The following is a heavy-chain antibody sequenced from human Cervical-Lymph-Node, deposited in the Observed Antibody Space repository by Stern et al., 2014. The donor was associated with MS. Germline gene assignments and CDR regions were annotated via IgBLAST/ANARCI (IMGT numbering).Heavy chain of an antibody. Sequence: QVQLQESGPGLVKPSETLSLTFTVSGGSISSYYWSWIRQPPGKGLEWIGYIYYSGSTNYNPSLKSRVTISVDTSKNQFSLKLSSVTAADTAVYYCARGVTQVLDPWGQGTLVTVSS. J-gene: IGHJ5*02. CDR2: IYYSGST. CDR1: GGSISSYY. V-gene: IGHV4-59*01. CDR3: ARGVTQVLDP. D-gene: IGHD4-11*01.